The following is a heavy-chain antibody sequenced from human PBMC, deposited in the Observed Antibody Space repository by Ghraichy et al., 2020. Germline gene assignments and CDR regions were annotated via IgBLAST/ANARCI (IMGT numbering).Heavy chain of an antibody. CDR2: ISGGDIST. CDR1: GVTFSNYA. J-gene: IGHJ4*02. D-gene: IGHD5-24*01. V-gene: IGHV3-23*01. Sequence: GGSLRLSCAASGVTFSNYAMSWVRQAPGKGLEWVSAISGGDISTYYADSVKGRFTISRDNSKSTLYLQMDSLRAEDTAIYYCAKQMAGTGCFDDYFDSWGQGTLVTVSS. CDR3: AKQMAGTGCFDDYFDS.